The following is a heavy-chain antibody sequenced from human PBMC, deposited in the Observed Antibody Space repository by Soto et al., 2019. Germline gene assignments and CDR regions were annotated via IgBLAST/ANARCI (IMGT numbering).Heavy chain of an antibody. CDR1: GGSISTYY. Sequence: QVQLQESGPGLVTPSETLSLTCTVSGGSISTYYWTWIRQSPEKGLEWLGNIYYSGSTNYSPSLNNRLTISLDTSKNQFSLKLRSVTAAETDVYYCARASRCVNGACGNVFDIWGRGTKVTVSS. V-gene: IGHV4-59*08. CDR2: IYYSGST. J-gene: IGHJ3*02. CDR3: ARASRCVNGACGNVFDI. D-gene: IGHD2-8*01.